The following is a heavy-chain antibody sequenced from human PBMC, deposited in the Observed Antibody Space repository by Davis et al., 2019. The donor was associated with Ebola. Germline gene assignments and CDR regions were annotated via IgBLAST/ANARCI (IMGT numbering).Heavy chain of an antibody. CDR1: EFTVSSNY. D-gene: IGHD3-9*01. CDR3: AKKPSFAWLSGYFDY. CDR2: LSGSGDNT. V-gene: IGHV3-23*01. Sequence: GGSLRLSCAAFEFTVSSNYMSWVRQAPGKGLEWVSALSGSGDNTYYADSVRGRFTNTRDNSKNTLFLRMNSLRAEDTAVYYCAKKPSFAWLSGYFDYWGQGILVTVSS. J-gene: IGHJ4*02.